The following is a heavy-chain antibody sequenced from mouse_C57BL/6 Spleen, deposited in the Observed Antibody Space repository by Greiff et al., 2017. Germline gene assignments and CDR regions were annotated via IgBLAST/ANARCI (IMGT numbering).Heavy chain of an antibody. CDR2: IDPSDSET. CDR1: GYTFPSYW. CDR3: ARGRAYDGYPDAMDY. J-gene: IGHJ4*01. D-gene: IGHD2-3*01. V-gene: IGHV1-52*01. Sequence: QVQLQQPGAELVRPGSSVKLSCKASGYTFPSYWMHWVKQRPIQGLEWIGNIDPSDSETHYNQKFKDKATLTVDKSSSTAYMQLSSLTSEDSAVXYWARGRAYDGYPDAMDYWGQGTSVTVSS.